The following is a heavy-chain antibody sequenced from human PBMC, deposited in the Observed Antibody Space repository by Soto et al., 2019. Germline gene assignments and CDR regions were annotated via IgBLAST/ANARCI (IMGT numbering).Heavy chain of an antibody. CDR1: GGSFSGYY. CDR3: ARGVNVVPNYFDY. Sequence: SSETLSLTCAVYGGSFSGYYWSWIRQPPGKGLEWIGEINHSGSTNYNPSLKSRVTISVDTSKNQFSLKLSSVTAADTAVYYCARGVNVVPNYFDYWGQGTLVTVSS. V-gene: IGHV4-34*01. J-gene: IGHJ4*02. D-gene: IGHD2-21*01. CDR2: INHSGST.